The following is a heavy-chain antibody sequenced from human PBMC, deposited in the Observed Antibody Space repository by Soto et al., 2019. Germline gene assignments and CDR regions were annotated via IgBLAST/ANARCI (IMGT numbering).Heavy chain of an antibody. CDR1: GFTFSSYA. Sequence: QVQLVESGGGVVQPGRSLRLSCAASGFTFSSYAMHWVRQAPGKGLEWVAVISYDGSNKYYADSVKGRFTISRDNSKNTLYLQMNSLIAEDTAVYYCERAPESYYDYYFDYWGQGTLVTVSS. CDR2: ISYDGSNK. CDR3: ERAPESYYDYYFDY. V-gene: IGHV3-30-3*01. D-gene: IGHD1-26*01. J-gene: IGHJ4*02.